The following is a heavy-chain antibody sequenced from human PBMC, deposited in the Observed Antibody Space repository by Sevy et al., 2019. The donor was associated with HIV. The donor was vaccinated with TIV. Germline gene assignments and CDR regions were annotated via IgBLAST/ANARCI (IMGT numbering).Heavy chain of an antibody. J-gene: IGHJ4*02. CDR2: IYYSGST. CDR3: ARAGGYCSSTSCYGYLDY. CDR1: GGSISSYY. Sequence: SETLSLTCTVSGGSISSYYWSWIRQPPGKGLEWIGYIYYSGSTNYNPSLKSRVTISVDTSKNQFSLKLSSVTAADTAVYYCARAGGYCSSTSCYGYLDYWGQGTLVTVSS. D-gene: IGHD2-2*01. V-gene: IGHV4-59*01.